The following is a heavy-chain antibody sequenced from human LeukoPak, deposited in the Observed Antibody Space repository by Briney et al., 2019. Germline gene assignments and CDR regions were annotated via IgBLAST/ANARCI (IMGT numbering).Heavy chain of an antibody. Sequence: ASVKVSCKASGYTFTRYYMHWVRQAPGQGLEWMGIINPSGGNTNYAQKFQGRVTITADKSTSTAYMELSSLRSEDTAVYYCARGYYDSSGYVIFDYWGQGTLVTVSS. CDR1: GYTFTRYY. V-gene: IGHV1-46*01. D-gene: IGHD3-22*01. CDR3: ARGYYDSSGYVIFDY. CDR2: INPSGGNT. J-gene: IGHJ4*02.